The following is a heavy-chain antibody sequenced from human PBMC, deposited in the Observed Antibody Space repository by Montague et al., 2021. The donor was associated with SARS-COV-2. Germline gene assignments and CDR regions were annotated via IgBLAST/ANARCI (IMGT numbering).Heavy chain of an antibody. Sequence: SETLSLTCAVYGGSFSNHYWSWIRQSPGKGLEWIGESNESGSTNYNPSLKSRVTISVDTSKNQFSLNLKSVTAADTAVYYCARSRSLGSGLSFPSWYFDDWGQGTLVTVTP. D-gene: IGHD5-12*01. J-gene: IGHJ4*02. V-gene: IGHV4-34*01. CDR1: GGSFSNHY. CDR2: SNESGST. CDR3: ARSRSLGSGLSFPSWYFDD.